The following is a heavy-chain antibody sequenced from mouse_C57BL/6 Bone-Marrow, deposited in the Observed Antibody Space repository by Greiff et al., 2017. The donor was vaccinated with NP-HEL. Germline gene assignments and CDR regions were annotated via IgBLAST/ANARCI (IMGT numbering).Heavy chain of an antibody. V-gene: IGHV1-81*01. CDR2: IYPRSGNT. J-gene: IGHJ3*01. CDR3: AREGRYGSSGAWFAY. CDR1: GYTFTSYG. D-gene: IGHD1-1*01. Sequence: VQLQQSGAELARPGASVKLSCKASGYTFTSYGISWVKQRTGQGLEWIGEIYPRSGNTYYNEKFKGKATLTADKSSSTAYMELRSLTSEDSAVYFGAREGRYGSSGAWFAYWGQGTLVTVSA.